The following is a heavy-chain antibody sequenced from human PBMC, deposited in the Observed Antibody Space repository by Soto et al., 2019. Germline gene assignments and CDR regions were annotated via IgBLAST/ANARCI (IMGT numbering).Heavy chain of an antibody. CDR1: GFTFSSYS. CDR3: ARDLKMDYGEPDAFDI. V-gene: IGHV3-21*01. J-gene: IGHJ3*02. Sequence: PGGSLRLSCAAAGFTFSSYSMNWVRQAPGKGLEWVSSISSSSSYIYYADSVKGRFTISRDNAKNSLYLQMNSLRAEDTAVYYCARDLKMDYGEPDAFDIWGQGTMVTVSS. CDR2: ISSSSSYI. D-gene: IGHD4-17*01.